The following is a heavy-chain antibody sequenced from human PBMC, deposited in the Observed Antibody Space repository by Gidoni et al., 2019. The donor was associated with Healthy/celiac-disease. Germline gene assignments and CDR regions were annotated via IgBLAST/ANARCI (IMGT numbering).Heavy chain of an antibody. J-gene: IGHJ4*02. Sequence: EVQLVESGGGLVQPGRSLRLSCTASGFTFGDYAMSWVRQAPGKGLEWVGCIRSKAYGGTTEYAASVKGRFTISRDDSKSIAYLQMNSLKTEDTAVYYCTGTTPLYFDYWGQGTLVTVSS. V-gene: IGHV3-49*04. CDR2: IRSKAYGGTT. CDR1: GFTFGDYA. D-gene: IGHD4-17*01. CDR3: TGTTPLYFDY.